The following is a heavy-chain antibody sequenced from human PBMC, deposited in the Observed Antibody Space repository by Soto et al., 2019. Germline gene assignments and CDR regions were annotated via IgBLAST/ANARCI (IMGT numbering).Heavy chain of an antibody. V-gene: IGHV3-30*18. CDR2: ISYDGSNK. CDR3: AKAPNFDWLSHFDY. D-gene: IGHD3-9*01. CDR1: GLTFSNYG. Sequence: QVQLVESGGGVVQPGRSLRLSCAASGLTFSNYGMHWVRQAPGKGLEWVAVISYDGSNKYYADSVKGRFTISRDNSKNTLYLQMHRLRAEDTAVYYCAKAPNFDWLSHFDYWGQGTLVTVSS. J-gene: IGHJ4*02.